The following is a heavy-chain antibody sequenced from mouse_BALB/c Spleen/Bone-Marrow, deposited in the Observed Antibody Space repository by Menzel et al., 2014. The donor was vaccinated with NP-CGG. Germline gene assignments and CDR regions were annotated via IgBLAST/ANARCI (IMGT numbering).Heavy chain of an antibody. CDR1: GYTLTSYW. CDR3: TRDNWDY. Sequence: VQGVESGAELVRPGASVKLSCKASGYTLTSYWINWVKQRPGQGLEWIGDIFPSETYTNYNQKFKDKATLTVDKSSSTAYMQLSSPTSEDSAVYYCTRDNWDYWGQGTTLTVSP. V-gene: IGHV1-69*02. D-gene: IGHD4-1*01. CDR2: IFPSETYT. J-gene: IGHJ2*01.